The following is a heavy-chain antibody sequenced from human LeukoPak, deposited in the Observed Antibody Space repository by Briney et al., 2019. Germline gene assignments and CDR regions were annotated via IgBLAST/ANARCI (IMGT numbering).Heavy chain of an antibody. CDR2: VYSRGGT. V-gene: IGHV3-53*01. CDR1: GFSVSNNY. CDR3: ARDPPGIAASGTYY. D-gene: IGHD6-13*01. Sequence: GSLRLSCAVSGFSVSNNYMNWVRQAPGKGLEWVSLVYSRGGTSYADSVKGRFTISRDSSKNTLFLQMNSLRVEDTAVYYYARDPPGIAASGTYYWGQGTLVTVSS. J-gene: IGHJ4*02.